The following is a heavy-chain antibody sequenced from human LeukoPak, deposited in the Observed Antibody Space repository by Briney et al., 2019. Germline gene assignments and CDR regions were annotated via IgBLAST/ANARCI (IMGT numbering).Heavy chain of an antibody. J-gene: IGHJ4*02. CDR1: GFTFSSYW. D-gene: IGHD3-10*01. CDR3: ARDIAGLLWFGELLSYFDY. Sequence: GSLRLSCAASGFTFSSYWMSWVRQAPGKGLEWVANIKQDGSEKYYVDSVKGRFTISRDNAKNSLYLQMNSLRAEDTAVYYCARDIAGLLWFGELLSYFDYWGQGTLVTVSS. CDR2: IKQDGSEK. V-gene: IGHV3-7*01.